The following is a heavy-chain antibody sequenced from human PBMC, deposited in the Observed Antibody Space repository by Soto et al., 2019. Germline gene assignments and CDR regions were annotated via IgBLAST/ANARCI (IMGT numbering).Heavy chain of an antibody. CDR1: GFTVSTYN. CDR3: ARKLSGAVQGWAYGLDA. J-gene: IGHJ6*02. D-gene: IGHD1-26*01. Sequence: EVHLVESGGGLMQPGGSLRLSCAASGFTVSTYNMIWVRQAPVKGLEWVSVTYSGGSTQYADSVKGRFTVSKDNSKNTRYLQMSSLGDEDTAVYYCARKLSGAVQGWAYGLDAWGRGTTVTVSS. CDR2: TYSGGST. V-gene: IGHV3-53*02.